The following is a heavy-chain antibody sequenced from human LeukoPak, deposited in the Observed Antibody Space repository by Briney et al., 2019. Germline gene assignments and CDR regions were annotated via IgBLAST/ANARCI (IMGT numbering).Heavy chain of an antibody. V-gene: IGHV1-2*02. J-gene: IGHJ4*02. D-gene: IGHD4-17*01. Sequence: ASVKVSCKASGYTFTGYYMHWVRQAPGQGLEWMGWINPNSGGTNCAQKFQGRVTMTRDTSISTAYMELSRLRSDDTAVYYCARGPMTTVTFDYWGQGTLVTVSS. CDR3: ARGPMTTVTFDY. CDR2: INPNSGGT. CDR1: GYTFTGYY.